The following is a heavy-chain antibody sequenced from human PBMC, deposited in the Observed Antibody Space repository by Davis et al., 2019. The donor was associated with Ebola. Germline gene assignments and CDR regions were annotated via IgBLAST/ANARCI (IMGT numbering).Heavy chain of an antibody. Sequence: GGSLRLSCAASGLTFSDYYMSWIRQAPGKGLEWVSYISSSGSTIYYADSVKGRFTISRDNAKNSLYLQMNSLRAEDTAVYYCARDLLSSGWIYYYGMDVWGKGTTVTVSS. D-gene: IGHD6-19*01. CDR3: ARDLLSSGWIYYYGMDV. J-gene: IGHJ6*04. CDR1: GLTFSDYY. V-gene: IGHV3-11*01. CDR2: ISSSGSTI.